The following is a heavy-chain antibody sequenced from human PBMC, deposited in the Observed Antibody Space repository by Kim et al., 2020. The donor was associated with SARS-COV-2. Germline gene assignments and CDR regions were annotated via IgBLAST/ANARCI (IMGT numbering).Heavy chain of an antibody. J-gene: IGHJ4*02. CDR2: IYYSGST. Sequence: SETLSLTCTVSGGSISSSSYYWGWIRQPPGKGLEWIGSIYYSGSTYYNPSLKSRVTISVDTSKNQFSLKLSSVTAADTAVYYCASLTTILGGDYWGQGTLVTVSS. CDR1: GGSISSSSYY. V-gene: IGHV4-39*01. CDR3: ASLTTILGGDY. D-gene: IGHD4-4*01.